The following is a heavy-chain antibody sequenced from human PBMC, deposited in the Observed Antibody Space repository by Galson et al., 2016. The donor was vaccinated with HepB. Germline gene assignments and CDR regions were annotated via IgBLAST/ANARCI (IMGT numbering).Heavy chain of an antibody. Sequence: SVKVSCKASGYTFTSYYMHWVRQAPGQGLEWMGMINTSGGGTSYPQKFQGRVTMTRDTSTSTVYMELSSLRLEDTAVYYCARDRYSSSMTGGLDYWGQGALVTVSS. J-gene: IGHJ4*02. V-gene: IGHV1-46*01. D-gene: IGHD6-6*01. CDR1: GYTFTSYY. CDR2: INTSGGGT. CDR3: ARDRYSSSMTGGLDY.